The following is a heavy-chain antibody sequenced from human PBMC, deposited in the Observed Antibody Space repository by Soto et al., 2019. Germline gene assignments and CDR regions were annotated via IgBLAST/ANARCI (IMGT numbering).Heavy chain of an antibody. CDR2: IYYSGST. D-gene: IGHD1-26*01. J-gene: IGHJ5*02. Sequence: SETLSLTCTVSGGSISSYYWSWIRQPPGKGLEWIGYIYYSGSTNYNPSLKSRVTISVDTSKNQFSLKLSSVTAADTAVYYCGRDGSYGWDNWFDAWGQGTLVTVSS. CDR1: GGSISSYY. CDR3: GRDGSYGWDNWFDA. V-gene: IGHV4-59*12.